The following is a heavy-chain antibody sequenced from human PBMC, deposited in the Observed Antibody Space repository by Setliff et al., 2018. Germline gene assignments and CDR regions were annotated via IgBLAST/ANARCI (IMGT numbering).Heavy chain of an antibody. CDR1: GGSFGDYY. D-gene: IGHD3-16*02. Sequence: PSETLSLTCDVFGGSFGDYYWSWIRQPPGKGLEWIGEINQSGSTNYNPSLETRVSISVDTSKNQFSLKVRSVTAADTAVYYCARGPSAEDYVWGTYRLDYWVQGTLVTVSS. CDR3: ARGPSAEDYVWGTYRLDY. J-gene: IGHJ4*02. V-gene: IGHV4-34*01. CDR2: INQSGST.